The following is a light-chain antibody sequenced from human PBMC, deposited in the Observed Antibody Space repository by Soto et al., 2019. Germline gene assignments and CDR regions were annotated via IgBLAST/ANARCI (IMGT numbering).Light chain of an antibody. Sequence: ETVLTQSPATLSLSPGERATLSCRASERVDIYLAWYQQKPGQAPRLLIYDGSNRATGIPARFSGSGSGTDFTLTISRLEPEDFAVYYCQQRRNWPPLTFGGGTRVEIK. V-gene: IGKV3-11*01. CDR1: ERVDIY. CDR3: QQRRNWPPLT. CDR2: DGS. J-gene: IGKJ4*01.